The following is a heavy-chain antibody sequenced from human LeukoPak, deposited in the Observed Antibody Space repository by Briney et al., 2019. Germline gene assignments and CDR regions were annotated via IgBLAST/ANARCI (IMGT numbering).Heavy chain of an antibody. D-gene: IGHD3-22*01. CDR1: GFTVSSNY. CDR2: ISGSGGST. Sequence: GGSLRLSCAASGFTVSSNYMSWVRQAPGKGLEWVSVISGSGGSTYYGDSVKGRFSISRDNSKNTLYLQMNSLRAEDTAVYYCAKEGHWYDSSGYYYDYWGQGTLVTVSS. CDR3: AKEGHWYDSSGYYYDY. J-gene: IGHJ4*02. V-gene: IGHV3-23*01.